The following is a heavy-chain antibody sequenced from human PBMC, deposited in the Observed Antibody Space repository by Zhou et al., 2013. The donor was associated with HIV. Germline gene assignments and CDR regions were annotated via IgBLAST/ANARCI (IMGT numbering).Heavy chain of an antibody. CDR3: ARDLDCSGGTCYPSYYYNGMDV. D-gene: IGHD2-15*01. CDR2: INPTGGGT. CDR1: GYTFNNYG. J-gene: IGHJ6*02. V-gene: IGHV1-46*02. Sequence: QVQLVQSGAEVKKPGASVKVSCKASGYTFNNYGINWVRQAPGQGLEWMGMINPTGGGTTYTQKFQGRVTMIRDTSTTTVYMELSSLRSDDTAVYYCARDLDCSGGTCYPSYYYNGMDVWGQGTTVTVSS.